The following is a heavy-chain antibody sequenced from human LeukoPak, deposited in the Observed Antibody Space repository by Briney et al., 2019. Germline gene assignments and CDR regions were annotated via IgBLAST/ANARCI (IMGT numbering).Heavy chain of an antibody. D-gene: IGHD3-10*01. CDR2: IIPIFGTA. J-gene: IGHJ5*02. CDR1: GGTFSSYA. V-gene: IGHV1-69*01. CDR3: ASAYGSGSYLDWFDP. Sequence: SVKVSCKASGGTFSSYAISRVRQAPGQGLEWMGGIIPIFGTANYAQKFQGRVTITADESTSTAYMELSSLRSEDTAVYYCASAYGSGSYLDWFDPWGQGTLVTVSS.